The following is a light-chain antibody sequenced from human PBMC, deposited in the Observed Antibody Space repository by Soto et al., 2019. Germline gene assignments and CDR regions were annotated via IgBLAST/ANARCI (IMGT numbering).Light chain of an antibody. CDR1: NVGSKS. CDR3: QVWHSSTDHYV. CDR2: DDT. V-gene: IGLV3-21*02. Sequence: ELTQPPSVSVAPGQTARVTCGGNNVGSKSVQWYQQKPGQAPVLVVYDDTERPSGIPERFSGSNSGNSATLTISRVEAGDEADYYCQVWHSSTDHYVFGSGTKVT. J-gene: IGLJ1*01.